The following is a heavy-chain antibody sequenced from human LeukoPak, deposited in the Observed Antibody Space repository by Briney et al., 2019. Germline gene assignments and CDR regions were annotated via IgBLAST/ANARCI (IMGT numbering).Heavy chain of an antibody. CDR2: IKQDGSEK. J-gene: IGHJ4*02. D-gene: IGHD3-10*01. Sequence: PGGSLRLSCAASGFTFGSYWMSWVRQAPGKGLEWVANIKQDGSEKYYVDSVKGRFTISGDNAKNSLYLQMNSLRAEDTAVYYCARDRHYYGSGSRFDYWGQGTLVTVSS. V-gene: IGHV3-7*01. CDR3: ARDRHYYGSGSRFDY. CDR1: GFTFGSYW.